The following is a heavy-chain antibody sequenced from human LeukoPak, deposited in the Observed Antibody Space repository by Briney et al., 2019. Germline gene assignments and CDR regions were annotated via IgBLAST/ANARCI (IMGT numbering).Heavy chain of an antibody. CDR1: GFSISDYY. V-gene: IGHV3-11*01. D-gene: IGHD3-16*01. Sequence: PGGSLRLSCDASGFSISDYYMNWIRQSPVKGLEWISYITSGAGSTKYADSVKGRFTISRDKAKNSVALQLNSLRPEDTAVYYCTKERRGTYYAFESWGQGTLVTVSS. CDR2: ITSGAGST. J-gene: IGHJ4*02. CDR3: TKERRGTYYAFES.